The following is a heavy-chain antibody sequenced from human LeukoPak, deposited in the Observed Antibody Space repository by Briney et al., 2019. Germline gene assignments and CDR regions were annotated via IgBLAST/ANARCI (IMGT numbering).Heavy chain of an antibody. CDR3: AKGGVVTRKMFDP. CDR2: ISSSGSTI. CDR1: GFTFSSYE. V-gene: IGHV3-48*03. D-gene: IGHD4-23*01. Sequence: GGSLRLSCAASGFTFSSYEMNWVRQAPGKGLEWVSYISSSGSTIYYADSVKGRFTISRDNAKNSLYLQMNSLRAEDTAVYYCAKGGVVTRKMFDPWGQGTLVTVSS. J-gene: IGHJ5*02.